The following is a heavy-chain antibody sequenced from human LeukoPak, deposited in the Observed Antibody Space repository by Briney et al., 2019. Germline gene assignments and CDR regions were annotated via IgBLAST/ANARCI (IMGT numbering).Heavy chain of an antibody. CDR1: GFTFSSYW. Sequence: GGSLRLSCAASGFTFSSYWMSWVRQAPGKGLEWVANIKQDGSEKYYVDSVKGRFTISRDNAKNSLFLQMNSPRAEDTAVYYCARNRYYHDSSGYSNWGQGTLVTVSS. CDR2: IKQDGSEK. J-gene: IGHJ4*02. D-gene: IGHD3-22*01. V-gene: IGHV3-7*01. CDR3: ARNRYYHDSSGYSN.